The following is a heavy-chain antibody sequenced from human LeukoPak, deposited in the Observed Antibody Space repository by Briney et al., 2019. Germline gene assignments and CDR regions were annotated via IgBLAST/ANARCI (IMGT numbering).Heavy chain of an antibody. CDR1: GGSISSSSYY. Sequence: KPSETLSLTCTVSGGSISSSSYYWGWIRQPPGKGLEWIGSIYYSGSTYYNPSLKSRVTISVDTSKNQFSLKLSSVTAADTAVYYCATRSSWTDYWGQGTLVTVSS. V-gene: IGHV4-39*01. J-gene: IGHJ4*02. CDR2: IYYSGST. CDR3: ATRSSWTDY. D-gene: IGHD6-13*01.